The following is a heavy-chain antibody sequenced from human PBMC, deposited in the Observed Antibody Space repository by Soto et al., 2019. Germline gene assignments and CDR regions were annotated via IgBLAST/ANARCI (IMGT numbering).Heavy chain of an antibody. CDR1: GGSISSYY. V-gene: IGHV4-59*01. J-gene: IGHJ3*02. D-gene: IGHD3-10*01. CDR3: ARARGVQQEINAFDI. Sequence: KASETLSLTCTVSGGSISSYYWSWIRQPPGKGLEWIGYIYYSGSTNYNPSLKSRVTISVDTSKNQFSLKLSSVTAADTAVYYCARARGVQQEINAFDIWGQGTMVTVSS. CDR2: IYYSGST.